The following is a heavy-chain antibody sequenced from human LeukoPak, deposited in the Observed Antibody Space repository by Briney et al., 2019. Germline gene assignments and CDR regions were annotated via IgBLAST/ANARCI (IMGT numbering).Heavy chain of an antibody. CDR3: ARDLDIVVVTAIPGY. D-gene: IGHD2-21*02. Sequence: ASVKVSCKASGYTFTSYYMHWVRQAPGQGLEWMGIINPSCGSTSYAQKFQGRVTMTRDTATSTVYMELSSLRSEDTAVYYCARDLDIVVVTAIPGYWGQGTLVTVSS. CDR1: GYTFTSYY. CDR2: INPSCGST. V-gene: IGHV1-46*01. J-gene: IGHJ4*02.